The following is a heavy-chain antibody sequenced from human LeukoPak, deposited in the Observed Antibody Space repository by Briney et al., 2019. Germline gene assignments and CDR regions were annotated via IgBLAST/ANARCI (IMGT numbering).Heavy chain of an antibody. CDR3: ARVTVSGYDWSSNYFDY. J-gene: IGHJ4*02. Sequence: SETLSLTCTVSGGSISSGDYYWSWIRQPPGKCVEWIGYIYYSGSTYYNTSLKSRVTISVDTSKNQFSLKLSSVTAADTAVYYCARVTVSGYDWSSNYFDYWGQGTLVTVSS. CDR1: GGSISSGDYY. CDR2: IYYSGST. D-gene: IGHD5-12*01. V-gene: IGHV4-30-4*08.